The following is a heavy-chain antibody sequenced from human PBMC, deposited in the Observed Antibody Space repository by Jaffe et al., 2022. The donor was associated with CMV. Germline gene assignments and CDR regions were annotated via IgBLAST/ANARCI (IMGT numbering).Heavy chain of an antibody. CDR2: IRNRANSYTT. CDR3: ARPRSGSGYYFDY. D-gene: IGHD3-10*01. J-gene: IGHJ4*02. V-gene: IGHV3-72*01. CDR1: GFTFSDLY. Sequence: EVQLVESGGGLVQPGGSLRLSCAASGFTFSDLYMDWVRQAPGKGLEWVGRIRNRANSYTTEYAASVKGRFTISRDDSKNLLYLQMNSLKAEDTAVYYCARPRSGSGYYFDYWGRGTLVTVSS.